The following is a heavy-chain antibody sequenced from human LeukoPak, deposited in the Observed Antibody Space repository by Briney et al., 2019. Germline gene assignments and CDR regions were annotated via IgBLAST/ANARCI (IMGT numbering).Heavy chain of an antibody. V-gene: IGHV3-23*01. CDR1: GFTFSSYA. D-gene: IGHD3-10*01. Sequence: PGGPLRLSCAASGFTFSSYAMSWVRPAPGKGLEWVSAISGSGGSTYYADSVKGRFTISRDNSKNTLYLQMNSLRAEDTAVYYCAKDGYYYGSGSYSPFDYWGQGTLVTVSS. J-gene: IGHJ4*02. CDR2: ISGSGGST. CDR3: AKDGYYYGSGSYSPFDY.